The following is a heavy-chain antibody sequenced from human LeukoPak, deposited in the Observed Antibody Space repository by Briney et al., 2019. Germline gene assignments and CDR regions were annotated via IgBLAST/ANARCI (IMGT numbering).Heavy chain of an antibody. D-gene: IGHD2-2*02. CDR1: GGSISSGGYY. V-gene: IGHV4-31*03. CDR2: IYYSGST. J-gene: IGHJ4*02. Sequence: SETLSLTCTVSGGSISSGGYYWSWIRQHPGKGLEWIGYIYYSGSTYYNPSLKSRVTISVDTSKNQFSLKLSSVTAADTAVYYCARDCSSTSCYTDWGQGTLVTVSS. CDR3: ARDCSSTSCYTD.